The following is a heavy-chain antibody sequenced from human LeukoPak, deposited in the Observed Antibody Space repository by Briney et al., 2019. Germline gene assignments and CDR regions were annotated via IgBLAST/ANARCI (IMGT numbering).Heavy chain of an antibody. CDR3: AKGSSSWPSGAFWFDP. V-gene: IGHV3-23*01. J-gene: IGHJ5*02. D-gene: IGHD6-13*01. Sequence: GGSLRLSCAASGFTVSSYAMSWVRRAPGKGLEWVSGISGSGYSTYYADSVKGRFTISRDNSKNTLYLQMNSLRAEDTAVYYCAKGSSSWPSGAFWFDPWGQGTLVTVSS. CDR1: GFTVSSYA. CDR2: ISGSGYST.